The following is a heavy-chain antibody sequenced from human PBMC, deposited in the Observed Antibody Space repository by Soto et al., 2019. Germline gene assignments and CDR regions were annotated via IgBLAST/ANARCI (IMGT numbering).Heavy chain of an antibody. CDR2: IYYSGST. D-gene: IGHD3-3*01. CDR1: GGSISSGDYY. Sequence: SETLSLTCTVSGGSISSGDYYGSFIRQPPGKGLEWIGYIYYSGSTYYTPSLKSRVTISVDPSKNQCSLKLSSVTAADTAVYYCARDGRYYDFWSGYYKFRGYYGMDVWGQGTTVTVSS. V-gene: IGHV4-30-4*01. CDR3: ARDGRYYDFWSGYYKFRGYYGMDV. J-gene: IGHJ6*02.